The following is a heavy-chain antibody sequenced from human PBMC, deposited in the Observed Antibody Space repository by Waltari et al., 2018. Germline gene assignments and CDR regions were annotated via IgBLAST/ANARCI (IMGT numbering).Heavy chain of an antibody. Sequence: EVQLVGSGGGLVKPGGSLRLSCAASGFTFSSYTMNWVRQAPGKVLYFFSSISSGSSYIYYADSVKGRFTISRDNAKNSLYLQMNSLRAEDTAVYYCAREWGVMVGTAGYYFDYWGQGTLVTVSS. J-gene: IGHJ4*02. CDR2: ISSGSSYI. V-gene: IGHV3-21*01. CDR1: GFTFSSYT. CDR3: AREWGVMVGTAGYYFDY. D-gene: IGHD2-15*01.